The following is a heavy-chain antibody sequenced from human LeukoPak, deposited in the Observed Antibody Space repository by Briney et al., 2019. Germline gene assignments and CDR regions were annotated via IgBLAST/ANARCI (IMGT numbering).Heavy chain of an antibody. J-gene: IGHJ6*03. Sequence: SETLSLTCTVSGGSISSYYWSWIRQPPGKGLEWIGYIYYSGSTNYNPSLKSRVTISVDTSKNQFSLKLSSVTAADTAVYYCARERNFCSSTSCYPHHYYYMDVWGKGTTVTVSS. CDR2: IYYSGST. CDR1: GGSISSYY. D-gene: IGHD2-2*01. CDR3: ARERNFCSSTSCYPHHYYYMDV. V-gene: IGHV4-59*01.